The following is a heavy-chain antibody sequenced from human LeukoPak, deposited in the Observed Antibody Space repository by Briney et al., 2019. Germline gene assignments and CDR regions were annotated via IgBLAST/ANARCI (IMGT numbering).Heavy chain of an antibody. V-gene: IGHV1-2*02. J-gene: IGHJ3*02. Sequence: ASVKVSCKASGYTFTGYYMHWVRQAPGQGLEWMGWINPNSGGTNYAQKSQGRVTMTRDTSISTAYMELSRLRSDDTAVYYYARTSQFDAFDIWGQGTMVTVSS. CDR1: GYTFTGYY. D-gene: IGHD5-24*01. CDR3: ARTSQFDAFDI. CDR2: INPNSGGT.